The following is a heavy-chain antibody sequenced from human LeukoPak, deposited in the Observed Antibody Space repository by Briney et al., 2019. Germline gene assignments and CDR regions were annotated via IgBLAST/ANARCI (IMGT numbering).Heavy chain of an antibody. CDR1: GGSISSSSYY. Sequence: SETLSLTCTVSGGSISSSSYYWGWIRQPPGKGLEWIGSIYYSGSTYYNPSLKSRVTISVDTSKNQFSLKLSSVTAADTAVHYCHYPPGDYWGQGTLVTVSS. D-gene: IGHD3-10*01. V-gene: IGHV4-39*01. J-gene: IGHJ4*02. CDR3: HYPPGDY. CDR2: IYYSGST.